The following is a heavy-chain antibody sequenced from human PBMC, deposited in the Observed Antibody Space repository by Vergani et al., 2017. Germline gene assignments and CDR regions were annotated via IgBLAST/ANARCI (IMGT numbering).Heavy chain of an antibody. V-gene: IGHV4-34*11. CDR2: IYYSGGT. J-gene: IGHJ4*02. CDR1: GGSFSGYY. Sequence: QVQLQQWGAGLLKPSETLSLTCAVYGGSFSGYYWSWIRQPPGKGLEWIGYIYYSGGTNYNPSLKSRVTISVDTSKNQFSLKLSSVTAADTAVYYCARVRSNWGFFDYWGQGTLVTVSS. D-gene: IGHD7-27*01. CDR3: ARVRSNWGFFDY.